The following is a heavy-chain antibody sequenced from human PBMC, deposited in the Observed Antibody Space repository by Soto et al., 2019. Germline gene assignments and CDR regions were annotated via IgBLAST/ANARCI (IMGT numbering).Heavy chain of an antibody. CDR1: GLPFSASG. CDR3: ARDKGTTCLDT. V-gene: IGHV3-33*01. D-gene: IGHD1-26*01. J-gene: IGHJ5*02. CDR2: IWSDGSKE. Sequence: QAQLVESGGGVVQPGRSLRLSCAASGLPFSASGMHWVRQAPGKGLEWVAMIWSDGSKENYADSVKGRFTITRDNSKNMIFLQMDSLRAEDTAVYYCARDKGTTCLDTWGQGNMVTVSS.